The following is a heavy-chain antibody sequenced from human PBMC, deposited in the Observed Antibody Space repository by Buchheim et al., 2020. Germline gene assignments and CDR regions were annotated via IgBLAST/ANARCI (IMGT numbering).Heavy chain of an antibody. J-gene: IGHJ4*02. D-gene: IGHD3-10*01. Sequence: EVQLVESGGGLVKPGGSLRLSCAASGFTFSNAWMSWVRQAPGKGLEWVGRIKSKTDGGTTDYAAPVKGSFTISRDDSKNTLYLQMNSLKTEDTAVYYCTTGITMVRGVTTYYFDYWGQGTL. CDR1: GFTFSNAW. CDR2: IKSKTDGGTT. V-gene: IGHV3-15*01. CDR3: TTGITMVRGVTTYYFDY.